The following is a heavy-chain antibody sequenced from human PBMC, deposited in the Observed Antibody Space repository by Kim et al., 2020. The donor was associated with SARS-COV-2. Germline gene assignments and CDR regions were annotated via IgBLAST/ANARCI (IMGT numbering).Heavy chain of an antibody. Sequence: ASVKVSCKASGYTFTSYAMHWVRQAPEQGLEWMGWINTNTGNPTYAQGFTGRFVFSLDTSVSTAYLQISSLKAEDTAVYYCAREGVVVNFDYWGQGTLVTVSS. CDR3: AREGVVVNFDY. CDR1: GYTFTSYA. J-gene: IGHJ4*02. D-gene: IGHD3-22*01. V-gene: IGHV7-4-1*02. CDR2: INTNTGNP.